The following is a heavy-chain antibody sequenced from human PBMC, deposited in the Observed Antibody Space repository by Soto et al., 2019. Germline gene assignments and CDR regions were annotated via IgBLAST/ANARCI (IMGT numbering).Heavy chain of an antibody. CDR2: IIPFFGVA. CDR1: GGSFSSHG. J-gene: IGHJ4*02. Sequence: QVQLVQSGAEGKKPGSSVKVSCKASGGSFSSHGVFWMRQAPGQRLEWMGGIIPFFGVANYAQKFQGRVTITADESTSTAYMELSRLRSDDTAVYYYARRAVYRSSGHYYFDYWGQGTLVTVSS. V-gene: IGHV1-69*01. CDR3: ARRAVYRSSGHYYFDY. D-gene: IGHD6-19*01.